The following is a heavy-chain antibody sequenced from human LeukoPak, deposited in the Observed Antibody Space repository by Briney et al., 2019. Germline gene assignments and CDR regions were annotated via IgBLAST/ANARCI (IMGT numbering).Heavy chain of an antibody. J-gene: IGHJ4*02. CDR3: ARRLWFGKKYYFDY. CDR1: GGSFSGYY. V-gene: IGHV4-34*01. D-gene: IGHD3-10*01. Sequence: SQTLSLTCAVYGGSFSGYYSSWIRQPPGKGLEWIGDINYSGSTNYNPSLNSRVTISVDTSKNEFSLKLSSVTAADTAVYYCARRLWFGKKYYFDYWGQGTLVTVSS. CDR2: INYSGST.